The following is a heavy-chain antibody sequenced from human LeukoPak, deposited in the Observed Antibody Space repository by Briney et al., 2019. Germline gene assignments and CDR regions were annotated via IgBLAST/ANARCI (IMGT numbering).Heavy chain of an antibody. CDR2: IYYSGST. V-gene: IGHV4-31*03. Sequence: SQTLSLTCTVSGGSISSGGYYWSWIRQHPGKGLEWIGYIYYSGSTYYNPSLKSRVTIPVDTSKNQFSLKLSSVTAADTAVYYCARWYYDFWSGSYNWFDPWGQGTLVTVSS. D-gene: IGHD3-3*01. CDR1: GGSISSGGYY. CDR3: ARWYYDFWSGSYNWFDP. J-gene: IGHJ5*02.